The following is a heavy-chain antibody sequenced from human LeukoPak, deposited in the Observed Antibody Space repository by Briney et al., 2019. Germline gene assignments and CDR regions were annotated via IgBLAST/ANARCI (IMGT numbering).Heavy chain of an antibody. Sequence: SETLSLTCTVSGGSISSYYWSWIRQPAGKGLEWIGRIYTSGSTNYNPSLKSRVTMSVDTSKNQISLRLTSVTAADTAVYYCAGERQYFGESDWGKGTLVTVSS. CDR3: AGERQYFGESD. V-gene: IGHV4-4*07. J-gene: IGHJ4*02. CDR2: IYTSGST. CDR1: GGSISSYY. D-gene: IGHD3-10*01.